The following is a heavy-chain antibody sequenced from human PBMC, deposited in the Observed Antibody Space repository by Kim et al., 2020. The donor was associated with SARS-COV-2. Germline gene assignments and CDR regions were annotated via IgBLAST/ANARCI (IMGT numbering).Heavy chain of an antibody. D-gene: IGHD5-18*01. Sequence: RFTISRDNAKNTLYLQMNSLRAEDTAVYYCAKDHSGWIQLWFRDSKAFDIWGQGTMVTVSS. CDR3: AKDHSGWIQLWFRDSKAFDI. J-gene: IGHJ3*02. V-gene: IGHV3-23*01.